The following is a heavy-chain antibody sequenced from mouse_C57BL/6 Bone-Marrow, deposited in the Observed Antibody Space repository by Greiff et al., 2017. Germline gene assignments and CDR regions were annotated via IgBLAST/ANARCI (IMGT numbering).Heavy chain of an antibody. Sequence: DVKLQESGGGLVQPGGSMKLSCVASGFTFSNYWMNWVRQSPEKGLEWVAQIRLKSDNYATHYAESVKGRFTISRDDTKSSVYLQMNNLRAEDTGIDYCTEGSGFYAMDYWGQGTSVTVSS. CDR3: TEGSGFYAMDY. D-gene: IGHD1-3*01. J-gene: IGHJ4*01. V-gene: IGHV6-3*01. CDR1: GFTFSNYW. CDR2: IRLKSDNYAT.